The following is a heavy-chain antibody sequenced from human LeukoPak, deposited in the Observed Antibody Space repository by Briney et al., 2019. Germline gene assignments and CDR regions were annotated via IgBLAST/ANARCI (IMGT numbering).Heavy chain of an antibody. J-gene: IGHJ4*02. V-gene: IGHV4-34*01. D-gene: IGHD3-22*01. Sequence: PSETLSLTCAVYGGSFSGYFWTWIRQPPGKGLEWIGEINHSGSTSYNPSLKSRVTMSLDTSKNQFSLRLTSVTAADTAVYSCARHYYDSSGLAYYFDYWGQGTLVTVSS. CDR1: GGSFSGYF. CDR2: INHSGST. CDR3: ARHYYDSSGLAYYFDY.